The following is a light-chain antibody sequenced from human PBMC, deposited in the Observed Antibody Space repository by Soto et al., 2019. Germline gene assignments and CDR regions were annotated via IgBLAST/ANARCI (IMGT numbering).Light chain of an antibody. V-gene: IGKV1-5*03. CDR1: QTISSW. CDR2: KAS. J-gene: IGKJ1*01. Sequence: DIKMTQSPSTLCGSVGDRVTITCRASQTISSWLAWYPQKPGKAPKLLIYKASTLKSGVPSRFRGSGAGTECTLTISSLQPDDVATDYCQHYNSYSEAFGQGTKVDIK. CDR3: QHYNSYSEA.